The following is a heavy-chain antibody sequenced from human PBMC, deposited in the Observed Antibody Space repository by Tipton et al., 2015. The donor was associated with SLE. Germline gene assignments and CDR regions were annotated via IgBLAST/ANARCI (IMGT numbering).Heavy chain of an antibody. Sequence: TLSLTCSVSGGSISTNYWIWIRQHPGKGLEWIGHIHFSGSTYYNPSLRSRISFSVDTSKNQFSLKVSSVTAADTAVYYCAGDRGDWGLHNWGQGTLVTVSS. CDR1: GGSISTNY. CDR2: IHFSGST. J-gene: IGHJ4*02. V-gene: IGHV4-31*03. CDR3: AGDRGDWGLHN. D-gene: IGHD2-21*02.